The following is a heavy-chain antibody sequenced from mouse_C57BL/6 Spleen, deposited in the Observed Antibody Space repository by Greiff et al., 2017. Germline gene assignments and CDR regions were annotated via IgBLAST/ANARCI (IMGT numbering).Heavy chain of an antibody. V-gene: IGHV5-6*01. J-gene: IGHJ2*01. D-gene: IGHD1-1*01. CDR1: GFTFSSYG. CDR3: AREKITTVVAEYFDY. CDR2: ISSGGSYT. Sequence: EVHLVESGGDLVKPGGSLKLSCAASGFTFSSYGMSWVRQTPDKRLEWVATISSGGSYTYYPDSVKGRFTISRDNAKNTLYLQMSSLKSEDTAMYYCAREKITTVVAEYFDYWGQGTTLTVSS.